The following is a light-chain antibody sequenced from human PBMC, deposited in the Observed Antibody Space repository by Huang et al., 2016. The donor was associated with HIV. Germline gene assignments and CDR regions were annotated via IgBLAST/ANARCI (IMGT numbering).Light chain of an antibody. CDR1: QSNSYS. Sequence: DIQMTQSPSTLSASVGDRVTITCRATQSNSYSLAWYQKKPGKAPKLLIYDAYNLEGGLPSRFSGSGSGTEFTLTISSLQPDDFATYYCQQYNTYPWTFGQGTKVEIK. J-gene: IGKJ1*01. V-gene: IGKV1-5*01. CDR3: QQYNTYPWT. CDR2: DAY.